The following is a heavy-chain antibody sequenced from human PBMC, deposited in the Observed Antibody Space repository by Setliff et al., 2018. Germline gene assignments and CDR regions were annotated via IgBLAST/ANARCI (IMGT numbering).Heavy chain of an antibody. CDR2: ISNTGSPI. Sequence: PGGSLRLSCTASGFPFSNYYMTWIRQAPGKGLDYISCISNTGSPIYYADSVKGRFTISRDNTKNTLFLQMNSLRVEDTAIYYCVKNAWVAGASVDYFDNWGQGTLVTVSS. J-gene: IGHJ4*02. CDR3: VKNAWVAGASVDYFDN. CDR1: GFPFSNYY. D-gene: IGHD2-15*01. V-gene: IGHV3-11*01.